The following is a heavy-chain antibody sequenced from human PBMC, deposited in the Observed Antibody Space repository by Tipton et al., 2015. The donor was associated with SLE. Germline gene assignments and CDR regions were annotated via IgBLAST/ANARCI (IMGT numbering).Heavy chain of an antibody. CDR2: IYYSGST. V-gene: IGHV4-59*11. CDR3: ARDGGLVDYDFWSGYSPGAFDI. D-gene: IGHD3-3*01. CDR1: GGSISSHY. Sequence: TLSLTCTVSGGSISSHYWSWIRQPPGKGLEWIGYIYYSGSTNYNPSLKRRVTISVDTSKNQFSLKLSSVTAADTAVYYCARDGGLVDYDFWSGYSPGAFDIWGQGTMVTVSS. J-gene: IGHJ3*02.